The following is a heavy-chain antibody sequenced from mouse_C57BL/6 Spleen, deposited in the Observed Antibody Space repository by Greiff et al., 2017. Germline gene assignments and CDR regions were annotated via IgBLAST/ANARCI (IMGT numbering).Heavy chain of an antibody. J-gene: IGHJ4*01. CDR2: IWTGGGT. CDR1: GFSLTSYA. CDR3: ARRGMGSYAMDY. Sequence: VKLMESGPGLVAPSQRLSITCTVSGFSLTSYAISWVRQPPGKGLEWLGVIWTGGGTNYNSAHKSSLSISKDTSKSQVFLKRNRLQTDDTARYYCARRGMGSYAMDYWGQGTSVTVSS. V-gene: IGHV2-9-1*01.